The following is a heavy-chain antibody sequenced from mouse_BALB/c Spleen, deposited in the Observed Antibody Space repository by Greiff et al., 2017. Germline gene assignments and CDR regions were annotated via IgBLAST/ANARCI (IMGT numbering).Heavy chain of an antibody. J-gene: IGHJ1*01. CDR1: GYTFTSYY. Sequence: QVQLQQSGPELVKPGASVRISCKASGYTFTSYYIHWVKQRPGQGLEWIGWIYPGNVNTKYNEKFKGKATLTADKSSSTAYMQLSSLTSEDSAVYFCARYYYGSSYWYFDVWGAGTTVTVSA. CDR3: ARYYYGSSYWYFDV. CDR2: IYPGNVNT. D-gene: IGHD1-1*01. V-gene: IGHV1S56*01.